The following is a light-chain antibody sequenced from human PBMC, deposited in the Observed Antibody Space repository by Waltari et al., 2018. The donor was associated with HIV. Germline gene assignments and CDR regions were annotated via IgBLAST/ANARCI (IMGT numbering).Light chain of an antibody. V-gene: IGLV2-23*02. CDR1: SSDVGSYNI. CDR3: CSYAGSSSLV. Sequence: QSALTQPASVSGSPGQSITISCTATSSDVGSYNIFSWYQQHPGKAPKLMIYDVSKRPSGVSNRFSGSKSGNTASLTISGLQAEDEADYYCCSYAGSSSLVFGGGTKLTVL. J-gene: IGLJ2*01. CDR2: DVS.